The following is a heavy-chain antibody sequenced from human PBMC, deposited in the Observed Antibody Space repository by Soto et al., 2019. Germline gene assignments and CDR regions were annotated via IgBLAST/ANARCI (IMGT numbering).Heavy chain of an antibody. CDR3: ARDYRIAAARPQYFDY. D-gene: IGHD6-13*01. CDR1: VYTFTSYA. Sequence: GASVKVSCKASVYTFTSYAMHWVRQAPGQRLEWMGWINAGNGNTKYSQKFQGRVTITRDTSASTAYMELSSLRSEDTAVYYFARDYRIAAARPQYFDYWGQGTLVTVSS. J-gene: IGHJ4*02. V-gene: IGHV1-3*01. CDR2: INAGNGNT.